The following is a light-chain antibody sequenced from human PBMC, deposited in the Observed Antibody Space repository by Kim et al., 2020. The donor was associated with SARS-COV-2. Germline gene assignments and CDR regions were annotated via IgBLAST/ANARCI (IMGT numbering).Light chain of an antibody. Sequence: SATPGDKVDISCKASQDIDDDLNWYRQKPGEAPIFIIQEATTLVPGISSRFSGSGYGTDFTLTINNIQSEDVGYYFCLQHDSVPYTFGQGTKLEI. CDR2: EAT. J-gene: IGKJ2*01. CDR3: LQHDSVPYT. V-gene: IGKV5-2*01. CDR1: QDIDDD.